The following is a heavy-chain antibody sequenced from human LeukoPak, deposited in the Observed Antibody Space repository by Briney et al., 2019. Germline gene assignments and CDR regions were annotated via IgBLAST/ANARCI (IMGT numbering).Heavy chain of an antibody. CDR3: ARDLVSSGWYDAFDI. Sequence: GGSLRLSCAASGFPFSTYAMRWVRESTGKGLEWVSVIYSGGSTYYADSVKGRFTISRDNSKNTLYLQMNSLRAEDTAVYYCARDLVSSGWYDAFDIWGQGTMVTVSS. D-gene: IGHD6-19*01. CDR1: GFPFSTYA. V-gene: IGHV3-66*01. J-gene: IGHJ3*02. CDR2: IYSGGST.